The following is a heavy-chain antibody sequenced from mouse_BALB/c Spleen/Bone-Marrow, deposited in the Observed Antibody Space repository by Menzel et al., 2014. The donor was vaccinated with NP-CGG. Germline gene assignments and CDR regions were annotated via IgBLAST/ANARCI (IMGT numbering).Heavy chain of an antibody. J-gene: IGHJ4*01. V-gene: IGHV2-6-7*01. CDR2: IWGDGTT. D-gene: IGHD2-10*02. Sequence: QVQLQQSGPGLVAPSQSLSITCTASGFSLTVYGINWVRQPPGKGLEWLGMIWGDGTTDYNSALRSRLSINKDNSRSQVFLKMNSLQTDDTARYFCAREKYGNYYAMGYWGQGTSVTVSS. CDR1: GFSLTVYG. CDR3: AREKYGNYYAMGY.